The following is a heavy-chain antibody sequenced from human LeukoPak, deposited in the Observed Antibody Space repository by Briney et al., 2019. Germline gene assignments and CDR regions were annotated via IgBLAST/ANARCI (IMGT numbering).Heavy chain of an antibody. CDR3: ARHVGSGSYSYANWFDP. CDR1: GGSVSSYY. Sequence: SETQSLTCTVSGGSVSSYYWSWIRQPPGKGLEWIGEINHSGSTNYNPSLKSRVTISVDTSKNQFSLKLSSVTAADTAVYYCARHVGSGSYSYANWFDPWGQGTLVTVSS. V-gene: IGHV4-34*01. D-gene: IGHD3-10*01. J-gene: IGHJ5*02. CDR2: INHSGST.